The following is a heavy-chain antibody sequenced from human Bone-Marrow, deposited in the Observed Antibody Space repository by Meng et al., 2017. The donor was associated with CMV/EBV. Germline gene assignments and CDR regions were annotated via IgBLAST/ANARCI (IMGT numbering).Heavy chain of an antibody. V-gene: IGHV3-21*01. CDR3: ARVDDSSGYYRHYFDY. CDR1: GFTFSSYS. J-gene: IGHJ4*02. D-gene: IGHD3-22*01. Sequence: GFTFSSYSMTWVRQAPGNGLEWVSSISSSSSYIYYADSVKGRFTISRDNAKNSLYLQMSSLRAEDTAVYYCARVDDSSGYYRHYFDYWGQGTLVTVSS. CDR2: ISSSSSYI.